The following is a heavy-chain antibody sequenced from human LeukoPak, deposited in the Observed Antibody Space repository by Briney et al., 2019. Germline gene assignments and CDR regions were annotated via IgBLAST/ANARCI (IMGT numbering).Heavy chain of an antibody. Sequence: SETLSLTCAVYGGSFSGYYWSWIRQPPGKGLEWIGEINHSGSTSYNPSLKSRVTISVDTSKNQFSLKLSSVTAADTAVYYCARAGDGIAVADFDYWGQGTLVTVSS. D-gene: IGHD6-19*01. CDR1: GGSFSGYY. CDR2: INHSGST. CDR3: ARAGDGIAVADFDY. J-gene: IGHJ4*02. V-gene: IGHV4-34*01.